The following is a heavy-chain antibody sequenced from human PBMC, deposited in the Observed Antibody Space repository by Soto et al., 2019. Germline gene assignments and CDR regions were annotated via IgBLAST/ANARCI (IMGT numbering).Heavy chain of an antibody. CDR3: ARGFLSVLPYYYYGLDV. CDR1: AYPFTSYG. V-gene: IGHV1-18*01. J-gene: IGHJ6*02. Sequence: QVQLVQSGVEVKNPGASVRVSCKASAYPFTSYGISWVRQAPGQGLEWMGWISVYNGNTNYAREFQGRVTLTTDTSTSTAYMELRSLRSDDTAVYYCARGFLSVLPYYYYGLDVRGQGTTVIVSS. CDR2: ISVYNGNT. D-gene: IGHD2-15*01.